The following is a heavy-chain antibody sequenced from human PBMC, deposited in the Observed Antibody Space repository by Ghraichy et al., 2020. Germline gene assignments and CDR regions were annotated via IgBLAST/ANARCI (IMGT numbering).Heavy chain of an antibody. D-gene: IGHD3-3*01. V-gene: IGHV3-48*02. J-gene: IGHJ3*02. CDR3: ARDEITIFGVVIIPAAFDI. Sequence: GGSLRLSCAASGFTFSSYSMNWVRQAPGKGLEWVSYISSSSSTIYYADSVKGRFTISRDNAKNSLYLQMNSLRDEDTAVYYCARDEITIFGVVIIPAAFDIWGQGTMVTVSS. CDR1: GFTFSSYS. CDR2: ISSSSSTI.